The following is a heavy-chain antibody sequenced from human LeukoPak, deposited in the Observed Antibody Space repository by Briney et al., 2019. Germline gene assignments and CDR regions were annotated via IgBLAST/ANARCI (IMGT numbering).Heavy chain of an antibody. Sequence: AASVKVSCKASGGTFSSYAISWVRQAPGQGLEWMGGIIPIFGTANYAQKFQGGVTITADKSTSTAYMELSSLRSEDTAVYYCASETDYYDSSGFFDYWGQGTLVTVSS. V-gene: IGHV1-69*06. CDR2: IIPIFGTA. CDR3: ASETDYYDSSGFFDY. CDR1: GGTFSSYA. D-gene: IGHD3-22*01. J-gene: IGHJ4*02.